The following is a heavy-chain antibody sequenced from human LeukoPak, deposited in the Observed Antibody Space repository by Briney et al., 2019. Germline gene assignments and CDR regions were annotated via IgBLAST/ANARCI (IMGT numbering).Heavy chain of an antibody. CDR3: AREAAAGN. J-gene: IGHJ4*01. D-gene: IGHD6-13*01. CDR2: IGPSGTSI. V-gene: IGHV3-11*04. CDR1: GFTFSDDN. Sequence: GGSLRLSCAASGFTFSDDNLSCIRQAPGKGLQWISHIGPSGTSISYADSAKGRFTISRDNARNTLYLQRYSLRDEDTAVYYCAREAAAGNWGQGTLVTVSS.